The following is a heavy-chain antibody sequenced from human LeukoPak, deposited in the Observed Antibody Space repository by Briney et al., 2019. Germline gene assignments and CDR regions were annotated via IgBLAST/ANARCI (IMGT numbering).Heavy chain of an antibody. CDR2: ISGSASST. CDR1: GFTFSNYA. D-gene: IGHD6-19*01. Sequence: GGSLRLSCAASGFTFSNYAMSWVRQAPGKGLEWVSAISGSASSTYHADSVKGRFTISRDNSKNALNLQMNSLRAEDTAVYYCAKGHTTGWLKDAFHIWGQGTMVTVSS. J-gene: IGHJ3*02. CDR3: AKGHTTGWLKDAFHI. V-gene: IGHV3-23*01.